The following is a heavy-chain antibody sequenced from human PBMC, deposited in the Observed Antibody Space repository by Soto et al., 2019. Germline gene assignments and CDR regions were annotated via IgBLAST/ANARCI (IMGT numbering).Heavy chain of an antibody. Sequence: QVPLVQSGAEVKSPGTSVKVSCKVSGYTFTNYGINWVRQAPGQGLEWVGWFNPANRNTNYAQKFQDRVSMTTDTSTNTAYMELRGLRSDDTAVYYCARVRLGDPFDFWGQGTLVTVSS. V-gene: IGHV1-18*01. CDR1: GYTFTNYG. CDR3: ARVRLGDPFDF. CDR2: FNPANRNT. J-gene: IGHJ4*02. D-gene: IGHD3-16*01.